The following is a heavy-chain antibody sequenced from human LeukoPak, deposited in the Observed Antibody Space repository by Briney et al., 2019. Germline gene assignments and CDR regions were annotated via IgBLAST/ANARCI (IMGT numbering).Heavy chain of an antibody. V-gene: IGHV3-9*01. CDR2: ISWNSGST. CDR1: GFTFDDYA. CDR3: AKDHAVAATYYFDY. J-gene: IGHJ4*02. D-gene: IGHD2-15*01. Sequence: GRSLRLSCAASGFTFDDYAMHWVRQAPGKGLEWVSGISWNSGSTGYADSVKGRFTISRDNSKNTLYLQMNSLRAEDTAVYYCAKDHAVAATYYFDYWGQGTLVTVSS.